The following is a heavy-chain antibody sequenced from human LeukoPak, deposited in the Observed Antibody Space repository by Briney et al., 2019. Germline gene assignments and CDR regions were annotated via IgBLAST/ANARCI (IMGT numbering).Heavy chain of an antibody. CDR1: GGSISNNNYY. Sequence: SETLSLTCTVSGGSISNNNYYWAWIRQPPGKRLEWIGRIYYNGNTYYNPSLRSRVTISVDTSKNQFSPRLSSVTAADTAVYHCARDRAMVRGVIKRDYWGQGTLVTVSS. V-gene: IGHV4-39*02. J-gene: IGHJ4*02. D-gene: IGHD3-10*01. CDR2: IYYNGNT. CDR3: ARDRAMVRGVIKRDY.